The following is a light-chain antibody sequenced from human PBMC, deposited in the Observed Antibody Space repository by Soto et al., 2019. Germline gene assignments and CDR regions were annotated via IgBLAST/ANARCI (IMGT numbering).Light chain of an antibody. CDR3: HQYGISP. J-gene: IGKJ4*01. Sequence: EIVLTQSPATLSLSPGERATLSCRASQSVSSYLAWYQQKPGQAPRLLIYDASTRATGIPARFSGSGSGTDFTLTISRLEPEDFAVYYCHQYGISPFGGGTKVDIK. V-gene: IGKV3-20*01. CDR2: DAS. CDR1: QSVSSY.